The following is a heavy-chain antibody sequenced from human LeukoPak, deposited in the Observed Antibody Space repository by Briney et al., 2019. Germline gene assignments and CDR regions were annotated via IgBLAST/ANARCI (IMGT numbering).Heavy chain of an antibody. J-gene: IGHJ4*02. V-gene: IGHV3-48*04. Sequence: PGGSLRLSCAASGFTFGPYTMNWVRQAPGKGLEWVSYISSSSDTIYYADSAKGRFTISRDNGKNSLYLQMNSLRAEDTAVYYCASGMRVGPNIWGQGTLVTVSS. CDR3: ASGMRVGPNI. CDR2: ISSSSDTI. D-gene: IGHD1-26*01. CDR1: GFTFGPYT.